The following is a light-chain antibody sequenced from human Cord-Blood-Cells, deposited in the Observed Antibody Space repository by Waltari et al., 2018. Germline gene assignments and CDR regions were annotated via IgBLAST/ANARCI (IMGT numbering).Light chain of an antibody. CDR2: AAS. Sequence: DIQMTKSPSSLSASVGDRVTITCRASQSISSYLNWYQQKPGKDPKLLIYAASSLQSGVPSRFSGSGSGTDFTLTISSLQTEDFATYYCQQSYSTPWTFGQGTKVEIK. CDR3: QQSYSTPWT. CDR1: QSISSY. J-gene: IGKJ1*01. V-gene: IGKV1-39*01.